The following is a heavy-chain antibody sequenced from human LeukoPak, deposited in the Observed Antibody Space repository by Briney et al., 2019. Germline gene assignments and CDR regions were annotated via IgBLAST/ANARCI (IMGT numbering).Heavy chain of an antibody. D-gene: IGHD3-10*01. J-gene: IGHJ5*02. V-gene: IGHV3-23*01. CDR3: AKGYYGSGRNWFDP. CDR1: GFTFSTYA. CDR2: LSGSGGST. Sequence: PGGSLRLSCAASGFTFSTYAMSWVRQAPGKGLEWVSALSGSGGSTYYADSVKGRCTISRDNSKNTLYLQMNSLRAEDTAVYYCAKGYYGSGRNWFDPWGQGTLVTVSS.